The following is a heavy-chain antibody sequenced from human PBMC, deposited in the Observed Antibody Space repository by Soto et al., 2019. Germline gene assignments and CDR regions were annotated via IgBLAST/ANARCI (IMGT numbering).Heavy chain of an antibody. V-gene: IGHV3-23*01. CDR2: LLRSGSSA. J-gene: IGHJ5*02. CDR1: GFTVSSYA. Sequence: PGWSLRLSCAASGFTVSSYAMSWVRQAPGKGLEWVSSLLRSGSSAYYADSVRGRFTISSDTSANSLYLQMDNLRAEDTAIYYCAKDAISGDGIWLMDSWGQGTVVTVSS. CDR3: AKDAISGDGIWLMDS. D-gene: IGHD4-17*01.